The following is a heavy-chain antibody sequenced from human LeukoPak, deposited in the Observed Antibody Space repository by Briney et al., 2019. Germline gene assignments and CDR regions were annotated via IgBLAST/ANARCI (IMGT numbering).Heavy chain of an antibody. D-gene: IGHD1-26*01. CDR1: GGSISSSSYY. CDR3: ARDGGLLKYYYYYMDV. V-gene: IGHV4-39*07. Sequence: SETLSLTCTVSGGSISSSSYYWGWIRQPPGKGLEWIGSIYYSGGTYYNPSLKSRVTISVDTSKNQFSLKLSSVTAADTAVYYCARDGGLLKYYYYYMDVWGKGTTVTISS. CDR2: IYYSGGT. J-gene: IGHJ6*03.